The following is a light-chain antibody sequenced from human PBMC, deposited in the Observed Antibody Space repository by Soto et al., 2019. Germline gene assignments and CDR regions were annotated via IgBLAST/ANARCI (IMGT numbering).Light chain of an antibody. J-gene: IGLJ2*01. V-gene: IGLV1-40*01. CDR3: QAYAGSRGDHV. CDR1: SSNIGADTD. CDR2: GST. Sequence: QSVLTQPPSVSGAPGQRVTISCTGSSSNIGADTDVHWYQHLPGTAPKLLIFGSTYRPSGVPDRFSGSKSDTSASLAIAGLQAEDEADYYCQAYAGSRGDHVFGGGTKLTVL.